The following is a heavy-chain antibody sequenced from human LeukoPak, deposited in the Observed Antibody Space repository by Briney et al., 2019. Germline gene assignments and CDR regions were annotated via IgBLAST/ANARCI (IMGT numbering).Heavy chain of an antibody. J-gene: IGHJ4*02. D-gene: IGHD3-16*01. V-gene: IGHV3-21*01. CDR2: ISSSSSYI. CDR3: ARVGGFGYYFDY. Sequence: GGSLRLSCAASGFTFSSYSMSWVRQAPGKWLEWVSSISSSSSYIYYADSVKGRFTISRDNTKNSLYLQMNSLRAEDTAVYYCARVGGFGYYFDYWGQGTLVTVSS. CDR1: GFTFSSYS.